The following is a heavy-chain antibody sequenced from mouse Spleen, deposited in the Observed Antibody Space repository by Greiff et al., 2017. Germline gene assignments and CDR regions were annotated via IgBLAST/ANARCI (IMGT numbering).Heavy chain of an antibody. J-gene: IGHJ4*01. CDR2: ISSGGSYT. D-gene: IGHD1-1*01. V-gene: IGHV5-6-4*01. Sequence: EVKVVESGGGLVKPGGSLKLSCAASGFTFSSYTMSWVRQTPEKRLEWVATISSGGSYTYYPDSVKGRFTISRDNAKNTLYLQMSSLKSEDTAMYYCTRGYGSSYDAMDYWGQGTSVTVSS. CDR1: GFTFSSYT. CDR3: TRGYGSSYDAMDY.